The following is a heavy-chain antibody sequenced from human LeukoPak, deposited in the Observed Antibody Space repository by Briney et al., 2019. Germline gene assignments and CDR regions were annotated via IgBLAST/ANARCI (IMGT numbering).Heavy chain of an antibody. V-gene: IGHV5-51*01. CDR3: ARHTSEVPVFDY. Sequence: GASLQISGQGSGSLFTSYWIGWGRPLPGKGLEGMGIIYPGDSDTRYSPSFQGQVTISADKSISTAYLQWSSLKASDTAMYYCARHTSEVPVFDYWGQGTLVTVSS. CDR2: IYPGDSDT. J-gene: IGHJ4*02. D-gene: IGHD3-16*01. CDR1: GSLFTSYW.